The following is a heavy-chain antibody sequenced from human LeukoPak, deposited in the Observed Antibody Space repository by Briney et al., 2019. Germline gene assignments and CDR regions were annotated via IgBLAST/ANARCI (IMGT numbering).Heavy chain of an antibody. Sequence: PGGSLTLSCAASGFTFSSYAMSWVRQAPGKGLEWVSTITGSGGNTYYADSVKGRFTISRDNSKNTLYLQMDSLRAEDTAVYYCAKVAAAVADTRTDYWGQETLVTVSS. J-gene: IGHJ4*02. D-gene: IGHD6-25*01. CDR2: ITGSGGNT. V-gene: IGHV3-23*01. CDR1: GFTFSSYA. CDR3: AKVAAAVADTRTDY.